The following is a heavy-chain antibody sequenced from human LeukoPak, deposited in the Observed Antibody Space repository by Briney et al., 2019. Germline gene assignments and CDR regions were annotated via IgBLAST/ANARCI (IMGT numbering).Heavy chain of an antibody. CDR3: AKDHVDIVDAFDI. CDR2: IRYDGSNK. D-gene: IGHD5-12*01. V-gene: IGHV3-30*02. J-gene: IGHJ3*02. CDR1: GFTFSSYG. Sequence: GGSLRLSCAASGFTFSSYGMHWVRQAPGKGLEWVAFIRYDGSNKYYADSVKGRFTISRDNSKNTLYLQMSSLRAEDTAVYYCAKDHVDIVDAFDIWGQGTMVTVSP.